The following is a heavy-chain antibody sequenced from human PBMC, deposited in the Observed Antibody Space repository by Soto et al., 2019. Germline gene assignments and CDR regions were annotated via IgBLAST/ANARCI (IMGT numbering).Heavy chain of an antibody. CDR2: IYYSGST. J-gene: IGHJ5*02. CDR1: GGSISSYY. CDR3: ARDKGMATNLFDP. Sequence: SETLSLSCTVSGGSISSYYWSWIRQPPGKGLEWIGYIYYSGSTNYNPSLKSRVTISVDTSKNQFSLKLSSVTAADTAVYYCARDKGMATNLFDPWGQGTLVTVSS. V-gene: IGHV4-59*01.